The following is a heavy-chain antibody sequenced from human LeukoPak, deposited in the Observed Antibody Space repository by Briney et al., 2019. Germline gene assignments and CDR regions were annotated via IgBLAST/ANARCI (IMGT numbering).Heavy chain of an antibody. Sequence: GASVKVSCKASGYIFTDYYVHWVRQAPGQGLEWMGWFNPDNGGTKSVQKFQGRVTMTGDTSMRTAYMELSRLPFDDTAVYYCARDHVLLQWFGEGGFDPWGQGTLVTVSS. D-gene: IGHD3-10*01. V-gene: IGHV1-2*02. CDR1: GYIFTDYY. J-gene: IGHJ5*02. CDR2: FNPDNGGT. CDR3: ARDHVLLQWFGEGGFDP.